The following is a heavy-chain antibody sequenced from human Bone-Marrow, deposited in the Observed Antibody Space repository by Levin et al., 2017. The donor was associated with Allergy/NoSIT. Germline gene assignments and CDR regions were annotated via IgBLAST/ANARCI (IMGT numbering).Heavy chain of an antibody. CDR2: INPSGGST. V-gene: IGHV1-46*01. CDR1: GYTFTTYY. J-gene: IGHJ5*02. D-gene: IGHD3-22*01. CDR3: ARATYQSDSGDYYFNWFDP. Sequence: ASVKVSCKASGYTFTTYYMDWVRQAPGQGLEWMGRINPSGGSTDYAQKFQGRVTMTRDTSTSTVYMELSSLRSEDTAVYYCARATYQSDSGDYYFNWFDPWGQGTLVTVSS.